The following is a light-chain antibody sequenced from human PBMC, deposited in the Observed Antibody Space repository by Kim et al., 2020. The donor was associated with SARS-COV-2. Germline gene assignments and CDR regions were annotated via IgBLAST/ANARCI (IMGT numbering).Light chain of an antibody. V-gene: IGKV1-5*03. CDR3: QQYNGYPST. CDR2: AAS. J-gene: IGKJ2*01. Sequence: DIQMTQSPSTLSASVGDRVAITCRASQSISSWLAWYQQIPGKAPKLLIYAASSLESGVPSRFSGSGSGTEFTLTISSLQPDDFATYYCQQYNGYPSTFGQGTKLEI. CDR1: QSISSW.